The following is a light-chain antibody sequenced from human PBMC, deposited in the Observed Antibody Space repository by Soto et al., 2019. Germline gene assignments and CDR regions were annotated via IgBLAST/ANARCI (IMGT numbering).Light chain of an antibody. Sequence: SALTQPPSASGSPGQSVTISCTGTSGDVGGYDYVSWYQQHPGKAPKLILYEISERPSGVPDRFSGSKSGNTASLTVSGLQAEDEADYYCSSYAGNNNCVFGTGTKVTVL. J-gene: IGLJ1*01. CDR1: SGDVGGYDY. CDR3: SSYAGNNNCV. CDR2: EIS. V-gene: IGLV2-8*01.